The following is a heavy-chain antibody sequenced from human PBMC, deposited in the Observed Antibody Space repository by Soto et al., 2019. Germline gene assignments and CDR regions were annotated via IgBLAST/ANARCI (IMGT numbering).Heavy chain of an antibody. CDR1: GFTFSSYE. CDR3: ARAPHYDSSGYYLNHFDY. J-gene: IGHJ4*02. Sequence: EVQLVESGGGLVQPGGSLRLSCAASGFTFSSYEMNWVRQAPGQGLEWVSYISSSGSTIYYADSVKGRFTISRDNAKHSLYLQISSLRAEDTAVYYCARAPHYDSSGYYLNHFDYWGQGTLVTVSS. V-gene: IGHV3-48*03. CDR2: ISSSGSTI. D-gene: IGHD3-22*01.